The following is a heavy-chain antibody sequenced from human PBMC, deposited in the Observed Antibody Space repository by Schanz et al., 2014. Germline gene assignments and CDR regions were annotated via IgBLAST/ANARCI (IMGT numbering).Heavy chain of an antibody. Sequence: QVQLQESGPGLVKPSETLSLTCTVSGGSISTYYWSWIRQPAGKGLEWIGRIYTSGSTNYNPSLKGGVTMSVATSKNRFSLRLSSVTAADTAVYYCARYTGAYFDYWGQGTLVTVSS. D-gene: IGHD1-26*01. CDR1: GGSISTYY. V-gene: IGHV4-4*07. J-gene: IGHJ4*02. CDR3: ARYTGAYFDY. CDR2: IYTSGST.